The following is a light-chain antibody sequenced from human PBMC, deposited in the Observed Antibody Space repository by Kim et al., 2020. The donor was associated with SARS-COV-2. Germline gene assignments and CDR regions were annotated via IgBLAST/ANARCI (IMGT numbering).Light chain of an antibody. CDR2: QDS. J-gene: IGLJ3*02. Sequence: SYELTQPPSVSVSPGQTASITCSGDKSGDKYACWYQQKPGQSPVLVIYQDSKRPSGIPERFSGSNSGNTATLTISGTQAMDEADYYCQARDSSIRVFGGG. CDR1: KSGDKY. CDR3: QARDSSIRV. V-gene: IGLV3-1*01.